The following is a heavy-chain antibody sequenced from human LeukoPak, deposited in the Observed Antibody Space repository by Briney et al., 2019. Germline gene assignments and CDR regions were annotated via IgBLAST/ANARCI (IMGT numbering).Heavy chain of an antibody. Sequence: NPGGSLRLYCAASGFTFSGYWMHWVRQAPGKGLVWVSCIEGDGSTTRYADSVKGRFTISRDNAKNTLFLEMNSLRAEDTAVYYCARDPRNKGFDPWGQGTLVTVSS. V-gene: IGHV3-74*01. CDR1: GFTFSGYW. D-gene: IGHD1/OR15-1a*01. CDR2: IEGDGSTT. J-gene: IGHJ5*02. CDR3: ARDPRNKGFDP.